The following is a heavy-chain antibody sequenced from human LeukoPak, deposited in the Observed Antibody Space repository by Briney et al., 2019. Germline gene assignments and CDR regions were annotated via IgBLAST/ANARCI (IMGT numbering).Heavy chain of an antibody. CDR1: GGSISSYY. Sequence: PSETLSLTCTVSGGSISSYYWSWIRQPPGKGLEWIGYIYYSGSTNYSPSLKSRVTISVDTSKSQFSLKLRSVTAADTAVYYCAREKMATITTRAWHFDPWGRGTLVTVSS. CDR3: AREKMATITTRAWHFDP. J-gene: IGHJ2*01. V-gene: IGHV4-59*01. D-gene: IGHD5-24*01. CDR2: IYYSGST.